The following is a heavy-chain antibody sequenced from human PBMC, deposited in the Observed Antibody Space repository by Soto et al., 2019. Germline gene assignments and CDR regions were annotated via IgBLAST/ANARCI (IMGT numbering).Heavy chain of an antibody. D-gene: IGHD1-1*01. CDR1: GASISGFY. V-gene: IGHV4-4*07. CDR3: VRDGTKTLRDWFDP. J-gene: IGHJ5*02. CDR2: IYATGTT. Sequence: SETLSLTCTVSGASISGFYWSWIRKSAGKGLEWIGRIYATGTTDYNPSLKSRVMMSVDTSKKQFSLKLRSVAAADTAVYYCVRDGTKTLRDWFDPWGQGISVTAPQ.